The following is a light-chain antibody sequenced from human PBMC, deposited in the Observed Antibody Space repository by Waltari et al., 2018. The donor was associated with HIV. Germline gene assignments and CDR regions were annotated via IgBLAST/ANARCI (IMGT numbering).Light chain of an antibody. CDR1: QSVLYSSNSKNF. Sequence: DIVMTQSPDSLAVSLGERATINCKSSQSVLYSSNSKNFLAWYQQKPRQPPKLLIYWASTRESGVPDRFSGSWSGTDFTLTISSLQAEDVAVYYCQQYYSTPLTFGGGTKVEIK. J-gene: IGKJ4*01. CDR2: WAS. V-gene: IGKV4-1*01. CDR3: QQYYSTPLT.